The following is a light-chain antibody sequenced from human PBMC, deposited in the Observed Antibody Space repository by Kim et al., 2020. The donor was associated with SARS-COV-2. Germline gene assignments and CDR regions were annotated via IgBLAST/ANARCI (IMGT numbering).Light chain of an antibody. V-gene: IGLV2-8*01. CDR2: EVS. Sequence: QSALTQPPSASGSPGQSVTISCTGTSRDVGGYNYVTWYQQHPGKAPKLMIYEVSKRPSGVPDRFSGSKSGNTASLTVSGLQAEDEADYYCSSYAGSNFWVFGGGTQLTVL. CDR1: SRDVGGYNY. CDR3: SSYAGSNFWV. J-gene: IGLJ2*01.